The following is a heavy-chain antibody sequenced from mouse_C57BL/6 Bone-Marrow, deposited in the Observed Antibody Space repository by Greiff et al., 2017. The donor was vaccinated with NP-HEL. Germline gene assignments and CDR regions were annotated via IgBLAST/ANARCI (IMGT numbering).Heavy chain of an antibody. CDR1: GYTFTSYW. D-gene: IGHD1-1*01. CDR3: AYYGSSYWYFDV. CDR2: IHPNSGST. J-gene: IGHJ1*03. Sequence: VQLQQSGAELVKPGASVKLSCKASGYTFTSYWMHWVKQRPGQGLEWIGMIHPNSGSTNYNEKFKSKATLTVDKSSSTAYMQLSSLTSEDSAVYDCAYYGSSYWYFDVWGTGTTVTVSS. V-gene: IGHV1-64*01.